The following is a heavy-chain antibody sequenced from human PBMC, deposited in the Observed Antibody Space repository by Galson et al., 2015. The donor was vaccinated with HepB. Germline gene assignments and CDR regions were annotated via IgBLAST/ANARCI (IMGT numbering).Heavy chain of an antibody. J-gene: IGHJ6*02. CDR2: ISVYNGNT. CDR1: GCSFSNYG. Sequence: SVKVSCKASGCSFSNYGFIWVRQAPGQGLEWMGWISVYNGNTDYAEKVQDRVTMTTDRSTRSAYMELRSLRSDDTAVYYCARYSSSLYSYAMDVWGQGTTVTVSS. D-gene: IGHD6-6*01. V-gene: IGHV1-18*04. CDR3: ARYSSSLYSYAMDV.